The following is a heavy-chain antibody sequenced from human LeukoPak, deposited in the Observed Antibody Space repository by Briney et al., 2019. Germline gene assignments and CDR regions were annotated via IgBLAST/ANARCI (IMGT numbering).Heavy chain of an antibody. J-gene: IGHJ4*02. CDR1: GGSISSYY. D-gene: IGHD5-24*01. CDR2: IYYSGST. CDR3: ARGVYRDGYNL. V-gene: IGHV4-59*01. Sequence: SETLSLICTVSGGSISSYYWSWIRQPPGKGLEWIGYIYYSGSTNYNPSLKSRVTISVDTSKNQFSLKLSSVTAADTAVYYCARGVYRDGYNLWGQGTLVTVSS.